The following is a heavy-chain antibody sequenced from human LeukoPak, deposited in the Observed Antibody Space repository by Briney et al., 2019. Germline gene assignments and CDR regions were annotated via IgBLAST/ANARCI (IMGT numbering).Heavy chain of an antibody. Sequence: GASVKVSCKASGYTFTSSYMHWVRQAPGQGLEWMGIINPVGGSTSYAQNFQGRVTMTRDTSTSTVYMELSSLRSEDTAVYYCARGLRDYFDYWGQGTLVNVSS. D-gene: IGHD5-12*01. CDR1: GYTFTSSY. CDR2: INPVGGST. V-gene: IGHV1-46*01. CDR3: ARGLRDYFDY. J-gene: IGHJ4*02.